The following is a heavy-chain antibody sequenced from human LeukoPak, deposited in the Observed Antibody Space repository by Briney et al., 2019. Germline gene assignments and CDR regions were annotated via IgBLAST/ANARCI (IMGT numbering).Heavy chain of an antibody. Sequence: SETLSLTCSVSGGSISSYYWSWIRQPPGKGLEWIGYIYYSGSTNYNPSLKSRVTMSVDASKNQFSLRLSSVTAADTAVYYRARVTGYIVEDYFDYWGQGTLVTVSS. V-gene: IGHV4-59*01. CDR3: ARVTGYIVEDYFDY. CDR2: IYYSGST. D-gene: IGHD3-22*01. J-gene: IGHJ4*02. CDR1: GGSISSYY.